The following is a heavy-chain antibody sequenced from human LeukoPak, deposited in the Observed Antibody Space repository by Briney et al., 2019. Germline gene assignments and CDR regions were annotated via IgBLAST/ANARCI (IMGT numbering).Heavy chain of an antibody. Sequence: GGSLRLSCAASGFTFSSYDMHWVRHATGKGLEWVSAIGTAGDTYYPGSVKGRFTISRENAKNSLYLQMNSLRAGDTAVYYCARGLAADNAFDIWGQGTMVTVSS. CDR1: GFTFSSYD. V-gene: IGHV3-13*01. CDR3: ARGLAADNAFDI. D-gene: IGHD6-13*01. CDR2: IGTAGDT. J-gene: IGHJ3*02.